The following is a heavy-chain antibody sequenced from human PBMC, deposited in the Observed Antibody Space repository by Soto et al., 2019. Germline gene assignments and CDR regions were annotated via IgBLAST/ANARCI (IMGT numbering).Heavy chain of an antibody. Sequence: GGSLRLSCEAYGFTFSNFEMNWVRQVQGRGLEWLAYISFRGTTIYYADSVRDRFTSARDNTKNSAFLSMYSLGVEDTAINDCVRDNSHIIVKPFGLWGQGTLVTVSS. CDR1: GFTFSNFE. CDR2: ISFRGTTI. V-gene: IGHV3-48*03. CDR3: VRDNSHIIVKPFGL. J-gene: IGHJ4*02. D-gene: IGHD2-21*01.